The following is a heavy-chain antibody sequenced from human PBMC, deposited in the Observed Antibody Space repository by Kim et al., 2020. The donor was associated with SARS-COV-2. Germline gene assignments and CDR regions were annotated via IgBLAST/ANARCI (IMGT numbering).Heavy chain of an antibody. CDR3: AKDRAESY. D-gene: IGHD6-25*01. J-gene: IGHJ4*02. CDR2: GGST. V-gene: IGHV3-23*01. Sequence: GGSTYYADSVKGRFTISRDNSKNTLYLQMNSLRAEDTAVYYCAKDRAESYWGQGTLVTVSS.